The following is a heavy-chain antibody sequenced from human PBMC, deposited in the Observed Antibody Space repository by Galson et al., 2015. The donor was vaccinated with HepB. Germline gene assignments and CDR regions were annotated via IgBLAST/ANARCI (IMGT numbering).Heavy chain of an antibody. J-gene: IGHJ6*02. V-gene: IGHV3-73*01. CDR2: IRGKDNNYAT. Sequence: SLRLSCAASGFAFSDSAMHWVRQASGRGLEWIGRIRGKDNNYATTYVASVKGRFTISRDDSKNTTYLQMNSLKTEDTAVYYCTRHPDIVMFPSPIPTKYGMDVWGQGTTVSVSS. CDR1: GFAFSDSA. D-gene: IGHD2-15*01. CDR3: TRHPDIVMFPSPIPTKYGMDV.